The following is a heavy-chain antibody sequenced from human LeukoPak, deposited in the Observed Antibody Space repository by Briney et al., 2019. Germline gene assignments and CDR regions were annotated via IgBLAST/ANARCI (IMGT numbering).Heavy chain of an antibody. CDR2: IKQDGSEK. V-gene: IGHV3-7*01. CDR3: ASVGAFDI. Sequence: GGSLRLSCAASGFTFGSYWMSWVRQAPEKGLEWVANIKQDGSEKYYVDSVKGRFTISRDNAKNSLYLQMNSLRAEDTAVYYCASVGAFDIWGQGTMVTVSS. J-gene: IGHJ3*02. CDR1: GFTFGSYW.